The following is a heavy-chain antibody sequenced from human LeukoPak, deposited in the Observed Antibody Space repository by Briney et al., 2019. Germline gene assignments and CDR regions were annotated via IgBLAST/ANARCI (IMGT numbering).Heavy chain of an antibody. CDR3: ARVNYYDSSNYPSVGAH. CDR2: INTDGSST. J-gene: IGHJ4*02. CDR1: GFTFSNYW. Sequence: PGGSLRLSCVASGFTFSNYWMRWVRQAPGKGLGWVSRINTDGSSTNYADSVKGRFTISRENAKNTLYLQMNSLRAEDTAVYYCARVNYYDSSNYPSVGAHWGRGNLVMVSA. D-gene: IGHD3-22*01. V-gene: IGHV3-74*01.